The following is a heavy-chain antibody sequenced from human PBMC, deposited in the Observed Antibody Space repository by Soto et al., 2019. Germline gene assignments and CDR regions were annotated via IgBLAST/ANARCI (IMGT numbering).Heavy chain of an antibody. CDR3: AKARGLIYFDY. Sequence: GGSLRLSCAASGFTFDDYAMHWVRQAPGKGLEWVSGISWNSGSIGYADSVKGRFTISRDNAKNSLYLQMNSLRAEDTALYYCAKARGLIYFDYWGQGTLVTVSS. D-gene: IGHD3-16*01. CDR1: GFTFDDYA. J-gene: IGHJ4*02. V-gene: IGHV3-9*01. CDR2: ISWNSGSI.